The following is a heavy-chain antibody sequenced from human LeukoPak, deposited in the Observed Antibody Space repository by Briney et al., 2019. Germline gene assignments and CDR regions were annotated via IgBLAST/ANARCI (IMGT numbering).Heavy chain of an antibody. J-gene: IGHJ4*02. V-gene: IGHV4-59*01. CDR3: AGSYSSSSTVVFYFDY. D-gene: IGHD6-6*01. Sequence: SETLSLTCTVSGGSTSSYYWSWIRQPPGKGLEWIGYIYYSGSTNYNPSLKSRVTISVDTSKNQFSLELSSVTAADTAVYYCAGSYSSSSTVVFYFDYWGQGTLVTVSS. CDR2: IYYSGST. CDR1: GGSTSSYY.